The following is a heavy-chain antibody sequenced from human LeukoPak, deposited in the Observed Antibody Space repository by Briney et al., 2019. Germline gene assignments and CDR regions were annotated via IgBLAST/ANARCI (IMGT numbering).Heavy chain of an antibody. D-gene: IGHD6-6*01. CDR1: GYTFTSYG. CDR2: ISGYNGNT. Sequence: ASVKVSCKASGYTFTSYGISWVRQAPGQGLEWMGWISGYNGNTNYAQKVQGRVTMTTDTSTNTAYMVLRSLRSDDTAVYYCARDAPDYSSSLIVRFGRYYNFDYWGQGTLVTVSS. V-gene: IGHV1-18*01. J-gene: IGHJ4*02. CDR3: ARDAPDYSSSLIVRFGRYYNFDY.